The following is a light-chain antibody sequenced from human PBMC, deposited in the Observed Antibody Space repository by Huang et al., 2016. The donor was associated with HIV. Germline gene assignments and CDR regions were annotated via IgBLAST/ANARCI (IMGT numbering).Light chain of an antibody. J-gene: IGKJ2*01. V-gene: IGKV3-15*01. CDR2: GAS. CDR1: QRVGVN. Sequence: EVMMTQSPATLSVSLGDKASLPCRASQRVGVNLAWYQQKPGQAPTRLIYGASDRATGISARFSGSGSGTDFTLTISSLQSEDSAVYFCQQYDKWPGTFGQGTRLQI. CDR3: QQYDKWPGT.